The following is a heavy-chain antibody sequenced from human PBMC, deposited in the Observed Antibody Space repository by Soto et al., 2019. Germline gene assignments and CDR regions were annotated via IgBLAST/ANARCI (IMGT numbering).Heavy chain of an antibody. J-gene: IGHJ5*02. Sequence: ASVKLSCKASGYTFTSYTIHWVRQAPGQGLEWMGIINPSGGSTSYAQKFQGRVTMTRDTSTSTVYMELSSLRSEDTAVYYCARDPHSSSWFQVSWFDPWGQGTLVTVSS. CDR2: INPSGGST. V-gene: IGHV1-46*01. D-gene: IGHD6-13*01. CDR1: GYTFTSYT. CDR3: ARDPHSSSWFQVSWFDP.